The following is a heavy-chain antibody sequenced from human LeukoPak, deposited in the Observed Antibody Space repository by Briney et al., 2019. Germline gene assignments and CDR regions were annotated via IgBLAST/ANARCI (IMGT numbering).Heavy chain of an antibody. CDR1: GFTFSSYN. D-gene: IGHD6-13*01. J-gene: IGHJ6*02. CDR2: MSYDGSNK. Sequence: VRSLRLSCAASGFTFSSYNIGWVRRAPGKGLEWVAVMSYDGSNKFYADSVKGRFTISRDNSKNTVYLQMNSLRAEDTAVYYCATQQQLVPDYYYYGMDVWGQGTTVTVSS. V-gene: IGHV3-30-3*01. CDR3: ATQQQLVPDYYYYGMDV.